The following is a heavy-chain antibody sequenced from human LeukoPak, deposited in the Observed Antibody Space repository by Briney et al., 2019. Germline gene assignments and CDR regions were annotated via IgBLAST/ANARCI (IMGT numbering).Heavy chain of an antibody. CDR1: GGSISSSSYY. CDR2: IYYSGST. CDR3: ARPYLRGTVVNNWFDP. V-gene: IGHV4-39*07. Sequence: PSETLSLTCTVSGGSISSSSYYWGWIRQPPGKGLEWIGTIYYSGSTYYNPSLKSRVTISVDTSKSQFSLKLNSVTAADTAVYYCARPYLRGTVVNNWFDPWGQGTLVTVSS. J-gene: IGHJ5*02. D-gene: IGHD4-23*01.